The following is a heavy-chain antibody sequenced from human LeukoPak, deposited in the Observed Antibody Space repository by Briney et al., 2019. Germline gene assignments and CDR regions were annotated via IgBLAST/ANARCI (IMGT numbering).Heavy chain of an antibody. CDR2: IYHSGNT. V-gene: IGHV4-38-2*01. CDR1: GYSISSGYY. D-gene: IGHD3-16*01. J-gene: IGHJ4*02. CDR3: ARQGSLGDYVGY. Sequence: PSETLSLTCAVSGYSISSGYYWDWIRQPPGKGLERIGRIYHSGNTYHNASLKSRVTISVDTSENQFSLKLTSVTAADTAVFYCARQGSLGDYVGYWGQGTLVTVSS.